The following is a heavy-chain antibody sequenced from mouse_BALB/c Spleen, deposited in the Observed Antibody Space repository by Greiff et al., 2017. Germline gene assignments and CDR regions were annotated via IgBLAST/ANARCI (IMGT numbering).Heavy chain of an antibody. CDR3: ARGRDYYGSSDYFDY. V-gene: IGHV5-6-5*01. Sequence: EVMLVESGGGLVKPGGSLKLSCAASGFTFSSYAMSWVRQTPEKRLEWVASISSGGSTYYPDSVKGRFTISRDNARNILYLQMSSLRSEDTAMYYCARGRDYYGSSDYFDYWGQGTTLTVSS. D-gene: IGHD1-1*01. CDR2: ISSGGST. CDR1: GFTFSSYA. J-gene: IGHJ2*01.